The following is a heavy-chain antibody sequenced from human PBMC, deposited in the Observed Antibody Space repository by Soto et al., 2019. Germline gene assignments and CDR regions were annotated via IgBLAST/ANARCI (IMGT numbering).Heavy chain of an antibody. CDR1: GFTFSSYS. CDR2: ISSSSSYI. J-gene: IGHJ6*02. D-gene: IGHD3-3*01. CDR3: ARDRGITIFGVVRPNRVRYGMDV. Sequence: PGWSLRLSCAASGFTFSSYSMNWVRQAPGAGLEWVSSISSSSSYIYHADSVKGRFTISRDNAKNSLYLQMNSLRAEDTAVYYCARDRGITIFGVVRPNRVRYGMDVWGQGTTVTVSS. V-gene: IGHV3-21*01.